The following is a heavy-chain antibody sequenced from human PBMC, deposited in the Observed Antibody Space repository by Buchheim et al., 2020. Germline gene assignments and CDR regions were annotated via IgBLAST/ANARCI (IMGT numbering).Heavy chain of an antibody. Sequence: EVQLAESGGGLVQPGGSLRLSCAASGFTFSSYEMNWVRQAPGKGLEWVSYISSSGSTIYYADSVKGRFTISRDNAKNSLYLQMNSLRAEDTAVYYCAGSYCSGGSCRGAYYYYYGMDVWGQGTT. J-gene: IGHJ6*02. V-gene: IGHV3-48*03. CDR1: GFTFSSYE. D-gene: IGHD2-15*01. CDR2: ISSSGSTI. CDR3: AGSYCSGGSCRGAYYYYYGMDV.